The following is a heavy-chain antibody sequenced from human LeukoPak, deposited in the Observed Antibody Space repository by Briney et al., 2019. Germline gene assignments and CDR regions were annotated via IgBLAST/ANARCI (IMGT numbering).Heavy chain of an antibody. D-gene: IGHD3-22*01. Sequence: GGSLRLSCAASGFKFSDYYMSWIRQAPGKGLECVSYISSSGSAKYYADSVKGRFSISRDNAAQSLFLQMNSLRVDDTAVYYCAREGRGYYGDFDFWGQGTLVTVSS. CDR3: AREGRGYYGDFDF. V-gene: IGHV3-11*01. CDR1: GFKFSDYY. CDR2: ISSSGSAK. J-gene: IGHJ4*02.